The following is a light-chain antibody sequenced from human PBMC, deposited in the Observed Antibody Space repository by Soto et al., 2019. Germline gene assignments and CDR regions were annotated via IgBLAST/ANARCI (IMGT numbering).Light chain of an antibody. Sequence: QSALTQPPSASGTPGQGVTISCSGSTSNIGSNCVYWYQQLPGTAPKLLIYRNNQRPSGVPDRFSGSKSGTSASLAISGLRSDDEADYFCATWDDSLNGFYVFGTGTKLTVL. J-gene: IGLJ1*01. CDR2: RNN. CDR1: TSNIGSNC. CDR3: ATWDDSLNGFYV. V-gene: IGLV1-47*01.